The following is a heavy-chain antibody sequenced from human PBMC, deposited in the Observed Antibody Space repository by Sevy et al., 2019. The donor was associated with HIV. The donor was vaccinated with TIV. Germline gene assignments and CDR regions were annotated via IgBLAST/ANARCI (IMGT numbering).Heavy chain of an antibody. CDR1: GFTFSSYG. J-gene: IGHJ4*01. CDR2: ISYDGSNK. Sequence: GGSLRLSCAASGFTFSSYGMHWVRQAPGKGLEWVAVISYDGSNKYYADSVKGRFTISRDNSKNTLYLQMNSLRAEDTAVYYCAKDRGGAIDYWGHGTLVTVSS. D-gene: IGHD3-10*01. V-gene: IGHV3-30*18. CDR3: AKDRGGAIDY.